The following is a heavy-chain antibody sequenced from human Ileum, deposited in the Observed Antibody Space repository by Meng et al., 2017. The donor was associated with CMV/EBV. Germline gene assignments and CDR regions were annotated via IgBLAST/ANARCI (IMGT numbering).Heavy chain of an antibody. CDR2: VYYTGSA. Sequence: LSGGSIISSDFFWVWIRQPPGKGLEWIGSVYYTGSAYYNTSLKSRVTMFVDTSKNQFSLKLSSLSAADTAVYYCASSTTVTPRFDSWGQGTLVTVSS. V-gene: IGHV4-39*01. CDR1: GGSIISSDFF. CDR3: ASSTTVTPRFDS. J-gene: IGHJ4*02. D-gene: IGHD4-17*01.